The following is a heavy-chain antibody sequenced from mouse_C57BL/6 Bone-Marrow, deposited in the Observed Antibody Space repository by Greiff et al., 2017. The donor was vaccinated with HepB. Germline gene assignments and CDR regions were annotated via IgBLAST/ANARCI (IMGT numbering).Heavy chain of an antibody. CDR1: GFNIKNTY. J-gene: IGHJ2*01. V-gene: IGHV14-3*01. CDR3: ATVVATNYFDY. Sequence: EVQGVESVAELVRPGASVKLSCTASGFNIKNTYMHWVKQRPEQGLEWIGRIDPATGNTKYAPKFQGKATITADTSSHTAYLQLSSLTSEDTAIYYCATVVATNYFDYWGQGTTLTVSS. CDR2: IDPATGNT. D-gene: IGHD1-1*01.